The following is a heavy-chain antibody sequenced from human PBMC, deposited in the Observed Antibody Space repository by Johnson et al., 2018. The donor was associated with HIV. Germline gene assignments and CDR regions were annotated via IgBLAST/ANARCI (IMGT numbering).Heavy chain of an antibody. CDR2: IKQDGSEE. J-gene: IGHJ3*02. CDR1: GFSFSRYW. D-gene: IGHD5-18*01. Sequence: MQLVESGGGLVQPGGSLRLSCAVSGFSFSRYWMSWVRQAPGKGLEWVANIKQDGSEEYYADSVKGRFTISRDNSKNTLYLQMNSLRAEDTAVYYCAKDLVDTAMDDAFDIWGQGTMVTVSS. V-gene: IGHV3-7*01. CDR3: AKDLVDTAMDDAFDI.